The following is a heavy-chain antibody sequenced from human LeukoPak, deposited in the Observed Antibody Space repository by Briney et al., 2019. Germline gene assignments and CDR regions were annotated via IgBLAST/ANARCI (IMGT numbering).Heavy chain of an antibody. CDR2: IYPGDSDT. D-gene: IGHD2-2*01. V-gene: IGHV5-51*01. Sequence: GESLKISCKGSGYTFTTHWIGWVSQMPGKGLEWMGIIYPGDSDTRYSPSFQGQVTISADKSISTAYLQWSSLKASDTAMYYCARVGNSGIVVVPAAGFDPWGQGTLVTVSS. J-gene: IGHJ5*02. CDR3: ARVGNSGIVVVPAAGFDP. CDR1: GYTFTTHW.